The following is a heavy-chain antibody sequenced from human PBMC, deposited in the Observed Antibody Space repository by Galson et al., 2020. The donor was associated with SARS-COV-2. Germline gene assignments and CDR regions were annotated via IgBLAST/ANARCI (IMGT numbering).Heavy chain of an antibody. CDR1: GGSTSSGSDY. D-gene: IGHD4-17*01. Sequence: SETLSLTCTVSGGSTSSGSDYWSWIRQPAGKGLEWIGHIYTSGSTNYNPSLKSRVTISVDTSKNQFSLKLSSVTAADTAVYYCARGTYGDYWGWFDPWGQGTLVTVSS. CDR3: ARGTYGDYWGWFDP. V-gene: IGHV4-61*09. J-gene: IGHJ5*02. CDR2: IYTSGST.